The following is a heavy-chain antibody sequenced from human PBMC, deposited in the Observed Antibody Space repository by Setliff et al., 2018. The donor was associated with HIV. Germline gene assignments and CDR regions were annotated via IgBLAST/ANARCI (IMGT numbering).Heavy chain of an antibody. CDR1: GGSIRSFY. CDR2: IYYSGST. CDR3: ARHQLRGSYPAFDY. V-gene: IGHV4-59*08. J-gene: IGHJ4*02. Sequence: SETLSLTCTVSGGSIRSFYWSWIRQPPGKGLEWIRYIYYSGSTNYNPSLKSRLTISIDTSKNQFSLNLNSVTAADTAVYYCARHQLRGSYPAFDYWGQGTPVTVSS. D-gene: IGHD1-26*01.